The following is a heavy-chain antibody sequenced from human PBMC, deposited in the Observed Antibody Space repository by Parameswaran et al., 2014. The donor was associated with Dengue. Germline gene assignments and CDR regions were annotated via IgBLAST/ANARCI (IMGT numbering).Heavy chain of an antibody. V-gene: IGHV3-21*01. D-gene: IGHD2-2*01. J-gene: IGHJ6*01. CDR3: ARDEDQLLQYGMDV. CDR2: ISSSSSYI. Sequence: KWIRQPPGKGLEWVSSISSSSSYIYYADSVKGRFTISRDNAKNSLYLQMNSLRAEDTAVYYCARDEDQLLQYGMDVWGPRDHGHRLL.